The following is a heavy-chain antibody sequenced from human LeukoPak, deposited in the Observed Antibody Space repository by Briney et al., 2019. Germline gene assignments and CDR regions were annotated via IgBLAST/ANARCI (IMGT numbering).Heavy chain of an antibody. D-gene: IGHD3-22*01. J-gene: IGHJ4*02. V-gene: IGHV3-23*01. CDR1: GFTFSSYA. Sequence: GGSLRLSCAASGFTFSSYAMGWVRQAPGKGLEWVSAISGSGGSTYYADSVKGRFTISRDNSKNTLYLQMNSLRAEDTAVYYCAKVPKYYDSSGYFNYWGQGTLVTVSS. CDR3: AKVPKYYDSSGYFNY. CDR2: ISGSGGST.